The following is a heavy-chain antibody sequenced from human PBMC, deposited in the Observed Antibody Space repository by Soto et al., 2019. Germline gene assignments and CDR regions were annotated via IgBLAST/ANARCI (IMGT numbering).Heavy chain of an antibody. V-gene: IGHV1-3*01. CDR1: GHTFTRYN. J-gene: IGHJ4*02. D-gene: IGHD3-22*01. CDR2: INVGNGNT. CDR3: ATSEDYDDCHDS. Sequence: ASVKVSCKTPGHTFTRYNIHWVRQAPGQRLEWMGWINVGNGNTRYSQKFQGRLTLTRDTPGNTAYPELNSLISEDTAVYYCATSEDYDDCHDSWGQGNLVTISS.